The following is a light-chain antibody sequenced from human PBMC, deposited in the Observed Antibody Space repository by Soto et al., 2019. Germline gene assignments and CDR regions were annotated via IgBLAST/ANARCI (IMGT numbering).Light chain of an antibody. CDR2: EVS. Sequence: QSALTQPPSASGSPGQSVTISCTGTSSDVGGYNFVSWYQQHPGKAPKLIIYEVSKRPSGVPDRFSGSKSGNTASLTVSGLQAEDEAHYYCSSYAGSNNWGVFGTGTKLTVL. V-gene: IGLV2-8*01. CDR1: SSDVGGYNF. J-gene: IGLJ1*01. CDR3: SSYAGSNNWGV.